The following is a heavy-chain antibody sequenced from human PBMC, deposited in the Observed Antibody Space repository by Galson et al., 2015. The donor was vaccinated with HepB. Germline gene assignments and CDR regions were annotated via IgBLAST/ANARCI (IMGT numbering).Heavy chain of an antibody. J-gene: IGHJ4*02. Sequence: SLRLSCAASGFTVSSHYMSWVRQAPGKGLEWVSVLESGGSTYYADSVKGRFTISRDNYKHIPFLQMKSLRAEDTAVYYCARDYYARVGYWGQGTLVTVSS. CDR3: ARDYYARVGY. D-gene: IGHD3-22*01. CDR1: GFTVSSHY. CDR2: LESGGST. V-gene: IGHV3-66*01.